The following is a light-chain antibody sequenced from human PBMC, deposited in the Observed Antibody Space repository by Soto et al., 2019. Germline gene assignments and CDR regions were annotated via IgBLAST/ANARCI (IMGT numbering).Light chain of an antibody. CDR2: RAS. Sequence: DIQMTQSPSTLSASVGDEVTITCRASQNIGRYLAWYQQKAGKAPDLLIYRASDLESGVPSRFSGSGTDTEFTLTISSLQPDDFAAYYCQQYYSFPWTFGQGTKVGIK. V-gene: IGKV1-5*03. CDR3: QQYYSFPWT. CDR1: QNIGRY. J-gene: IGKJ1*01.